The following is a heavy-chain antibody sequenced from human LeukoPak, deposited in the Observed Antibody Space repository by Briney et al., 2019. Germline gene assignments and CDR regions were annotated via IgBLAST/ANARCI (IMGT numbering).Heavy chain of an antibody. CDR2: ISYDGSNK. V-gene: IGHV3-30*04. D-gene: IGHD3-22*01. J-gene: IGHJ4*02. Sequence: PGRSLRLSCAASGFTFSSYAMPWVRQAPGKGLEWVAVISYDGSNKYYADSVKGRFTISRDNSKNTLYLQMNSLRAEDTAVYYCARDERPYDSSGCYYVWGQGTLVTVSS. CDR1: GFTFSSYA. CDR3: ARDERPYDSSGCYYV.